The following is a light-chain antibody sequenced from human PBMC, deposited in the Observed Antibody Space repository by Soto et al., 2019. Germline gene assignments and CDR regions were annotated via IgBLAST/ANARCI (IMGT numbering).Light chain of an antibody. V-gene: IGKV3-15*01. CDR1: QSVRSN. CDR3: QPYNDWWT. CDR2: GAS. Sequence: EIVMTQSPATLSVSPGEGATLSCRASQSVRSNLAWYQQRPGQAPRLLIYGASTRATGIPARFSGSGSGTEFTLTISSLQYEDFALYYCQPYNDWWTFGQGTRVDIK. J-gene: IGKJ1*01.